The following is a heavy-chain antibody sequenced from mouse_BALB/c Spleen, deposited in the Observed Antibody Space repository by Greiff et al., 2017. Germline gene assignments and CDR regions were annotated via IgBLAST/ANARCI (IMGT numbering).Heavy chain of an antibody. CDR2: IDPENGDT. V-gene: IGHV14-4*02. CDR3: ARSGVWY. D-gene: IGHD3-1*01. CDR1: GFNIKDYY. J-gene: IGHJ2*01. Sequence: EVQLQQSGAELVRSGASVKLSCTASGFNIKDYYMHWVKQRPEQGLEWIGWIDPENGDTEYAPKFQGKATMTADTSSNTAYLQLSSLTSEDTAVYYCARSGVWYWGQGTTLTVSS.